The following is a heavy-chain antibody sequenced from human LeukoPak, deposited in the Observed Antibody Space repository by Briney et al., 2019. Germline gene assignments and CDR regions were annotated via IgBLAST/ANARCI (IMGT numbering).Heavy chain of an antibody. Sequence: GSLRLSCATSGFTFSSYAMSWVRQAPGKGLEWVSAISASAGSSYYADSLKGRFTISRDNSKNTLYLQMNSLRAEDTAVYYCVKDFVYSSSSDFDYWGQGTLVTVSS. CDR1: GFTFSSYA. CDR2: ISASAGSS. J-gene: IGHJ4*02. CDR3: VKDFVYSSSSDFDY. D-gene: IGHD6-6*01. V-gene: IGHV3-23*01.